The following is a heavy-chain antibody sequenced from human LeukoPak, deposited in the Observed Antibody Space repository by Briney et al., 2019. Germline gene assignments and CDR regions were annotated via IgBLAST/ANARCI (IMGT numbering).Heavy chain of an antibody. CDR2: ISWDGGST. Sequence: GGSLRLSCAAFGFTFDDYAMHWVRQAPGKGLEWVSLISWDGGSTYYADSVKGRFTISRDNSKNSLYLQMNSLRAEDTALYYCAKGGAAAGTPSDYWGQGTLVTVSS. CDR1: GFTFDDYA. J-gene: IGHJ4*02. V-gene: IGHV3-43D*03. D-gene: IGHD6-13*01. CDR3: AKGGAAAGTPSDY.